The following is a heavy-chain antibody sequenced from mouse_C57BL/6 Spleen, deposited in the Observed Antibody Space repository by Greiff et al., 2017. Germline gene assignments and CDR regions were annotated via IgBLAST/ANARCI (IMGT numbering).Heavy chain of an antibody. D-gene: IGHD2-3*01. J-gene: IGHJ3*01. Sequence: QVQLQQPGTELVKPGASVKLSCKASGYTFTSYWMHWVQQRPGQGLEWIGNINPSNGGTNYNEKFKSKATLTVDKSSSTAYMQLSSLTSEASAVYYCGRSGGGYYWLAYWGQGTLVTVSA. V-gene: IGHV1-53*01. CDR3: GRSGGGYYWLAY. CDR2: INPSNGGT. CDR1: GYTFTSYW.